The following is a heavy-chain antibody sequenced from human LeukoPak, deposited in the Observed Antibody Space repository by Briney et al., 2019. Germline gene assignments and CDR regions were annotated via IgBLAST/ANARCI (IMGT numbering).Heavy chain of an antibody. V-gene: IGHV3-23*01. CDR2: ISGSGGST. J-gene: IGHJ4*02. D-gene: IGHD2-15*01. Sequence: PGGSLRLSCAASGFTFSSYAMSWVRQAPGKGLEWVPAISGSGGSTYYADSVKGRFTISRDNSKNTLYLQMNSLRAEDTAVYYCAKVVGCSGGSCYSPFFDYWGQGTLVTVSS. CDR1: GFTFSSYA. CDR3: AKVVGCSGGSCYSPFFDY.